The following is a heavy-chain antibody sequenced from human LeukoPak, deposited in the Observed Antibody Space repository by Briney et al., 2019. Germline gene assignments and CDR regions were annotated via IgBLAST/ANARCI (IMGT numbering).Heavy chain of an antibody. J-gene: IGHJ6*02. Sequence: GGSLRLSCSASGFTFSTYAMHWVRQAPGKGLEYVSVISSNGDSTYNADSVKGRFTISRDNSKNTLYLQMSSLRPEDTAVYYCVKGSYDTLNYYYGMDVWGQGTTVTVSS. CDR2: ISSNGDST. D-gene: IGHD3-9*01. CDR1: GFTFSTYA. CDR3: VKGSYDTLNYYYGMDV. V-gene: IGHV3-64D*06.